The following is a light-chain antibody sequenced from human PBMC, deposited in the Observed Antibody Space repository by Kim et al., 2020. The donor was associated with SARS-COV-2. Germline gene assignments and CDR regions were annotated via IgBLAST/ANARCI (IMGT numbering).Light chain of an antibody. CDR3: SSFANDRPFV. CDR2: EVS. J-gene: IGLJ1*01. CDR1: SSDVGGNDL. Sequence: QSALTQPASVSGSPGQPITISRTGTSSDVGGNDLVSWYQHFPGRAPKLIIFEVSKWPSGFATRFSGSKSGNTASLTISGLQAEDEADYYCSSFANDRPFVFGTGTKVTVL. V-gene: IGLV2-23*02.